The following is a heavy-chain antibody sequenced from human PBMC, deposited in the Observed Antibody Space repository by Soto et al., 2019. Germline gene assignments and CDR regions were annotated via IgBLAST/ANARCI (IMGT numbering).Heavy chain of an antibody. CDR3: ARDTVVVPAAILGVRFLTWNWFDP. J-gene: IGHJ5*02. Sequence: QVQLVQSGAEVKKPGASVKVSCKASGYTFTSYYMHWVRQAPGQGLEWMGIINPSGGSTSYAQKLQGRVTRTRDTSTSTVYMELSSLRSEYTAVYYCARDTVVVPAAILGVRFLTWNWFDPWGQGTLVTVSS. V-gene: IGHV1-46*01. CDR2: INPSGGST. D-gene: IGHD2-2*01. CDR1: GYTFTSYY.